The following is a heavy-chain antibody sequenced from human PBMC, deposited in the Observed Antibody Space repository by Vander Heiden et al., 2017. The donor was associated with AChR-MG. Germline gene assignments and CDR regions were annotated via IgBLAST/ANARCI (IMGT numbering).Heavy chain of an antibody. CDR3: ARAWSRGATGGGFDY. D-gene: IGHD5-12*01. CDR1: GYTFTSNG. V-gene: IGHV1-18*01. Sequence: QVQLVQSGAEVKKPGASVKVSCKASGYTFTSNGISWVRQAPGQGLGWLGWISAYNGNTDYAQKLQGRVTMTTDTSTSTAYMELRSLRSDDTAVYYCARAWSRGATGGGFDYWCQVTLVTVSS. CDR2: ISAYNGNT. J-gene: IGHJ4*02.